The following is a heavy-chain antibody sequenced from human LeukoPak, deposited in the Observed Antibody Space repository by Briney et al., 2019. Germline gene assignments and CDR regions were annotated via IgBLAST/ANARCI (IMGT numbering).Heavy chain of an antibody. CDR3: ARDPRSWLVPASYFDY. D-gene: IGHD6-19*01. Sequence: ASVKVSCKASGYTFTSYGISWVRQAPGQGLEWMGWISAYNGNTNYAQKLQGRVTMTTDTSTSTAYMELRSLRSDDTAVYYCARDPRSWLVPASYFDYWGQGTLVTVSS. J-gene: IGHJ4*02. CDR1: GYTFTSYG. V-gene: IGHV1-18*01. CDR2: ISAYNGNT.